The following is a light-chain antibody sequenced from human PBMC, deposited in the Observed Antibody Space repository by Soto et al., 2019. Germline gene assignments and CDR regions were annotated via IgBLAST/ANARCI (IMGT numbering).Light chain of an antibody. CDR1: QSVSSY. CDR2: DAS. V-gene: IGKV3D-15*01. Sequence: EIVMTQSPATLSVSPGERATLSCRASQSVSSYLAWYQQKPGQAPRLLIYDASNRATGIPARFSGSGSGTDFTLTISCLQSEDFATYYCQQYYSYPPTFGPGTKVDIK. J-gene: IGKJ3*01. CDR3: QQYYSYPPT.